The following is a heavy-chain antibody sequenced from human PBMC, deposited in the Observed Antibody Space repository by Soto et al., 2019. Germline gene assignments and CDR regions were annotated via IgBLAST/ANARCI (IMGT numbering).Heavy chain of an antibody. D-gene: IGHD3-16*01. J-gene: IGHJ4*02. CDR3: AFGNLSYYFDY. CDR2: IWYDGSDK. Sequence: QVQLVESGGGVVQPGTSLRLSCVASGFAFSSFGMHWVRQAPGKGLECVAIIWYDGSDKYYGDSVKGRFTISRDNSKNTLFLQMNSLRAEDTAVYHCAFGNLSYYFDYWGQGTPVTVSS. CDR1: GFAFSSFG. V-gene: IGHV3-33*01.